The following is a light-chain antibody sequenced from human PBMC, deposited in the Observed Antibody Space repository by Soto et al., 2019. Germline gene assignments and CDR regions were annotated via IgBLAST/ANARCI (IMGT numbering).Light chain of an antibody. CDR2: AAS. V-gene: IGKV1-39*01. Sequence: DIQMTQSPSSLSASVGDRVTITCRASQSISSYLNWYQQKPGIAPKLLIYAASSLQSGVPSRFSGSGSGTDFTLTISSLQPEDFATYFCQQGYSSLWTFGQGTKVEIK. J-gene: IGKJ1*01. CDR1: QSISSY. CDR3: QQGYSSLWT.